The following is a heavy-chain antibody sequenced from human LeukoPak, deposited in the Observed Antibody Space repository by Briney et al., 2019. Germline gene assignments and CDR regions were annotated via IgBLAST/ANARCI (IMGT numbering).Heavy chain of an antibody. D-gene: IGHD1-26*01. CDR1: GGSISSYY. J-gene: IGHJ4*02. CDR2: IYTSGST. Sequence: KPSETLSLTCTVSGGSISSYYWSWIRQPAGKGLEWIGRIYTSGSTNYNPSLKSRVTMSVDTSKNQFSLKLSSVTAADTAVYYCAILLVGATSAMRMYYFDYWGQGTLVTVSS. CDR3: AILLVGATSAMRMYYFDY. V-gene: IGHV4-4*07.